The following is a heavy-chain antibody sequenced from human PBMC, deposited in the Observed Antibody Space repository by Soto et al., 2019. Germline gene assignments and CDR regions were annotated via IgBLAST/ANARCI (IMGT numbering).Heavy chain of an antibody. CDR3: ARTAYYDSSGYPSGNFDY. D-gene: IGHD3-22*01. Sequence: QVQLVQSGAEVKKPGSSVKVSCKASGGTFSSYAISWVRQAPGQGLEWMGGIIPIFGTANYAQKFQGRVTITADESTSTAYMELSSVRSEDTAVYYCARTAYYDSSGYPSGNFDYWGQGTLVTVSS. CDR2: IIPIFGTA. J-gene: IGHJ4*02. V-gene: IGHV1-69*01. CDR1: GGTFSSYA.